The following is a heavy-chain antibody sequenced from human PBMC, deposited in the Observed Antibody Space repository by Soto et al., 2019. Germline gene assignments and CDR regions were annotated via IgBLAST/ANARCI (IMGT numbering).Heavy chain of an antibody. CDR3: ARDRDYGDYSRVFDF. Sequence: GSLRLSCAASGFTVSSNYMSWVRQAPGKGLEWVSVIYSGGSTYYADSVKGRFTISRDNSKNTLYLQMNSLRAEDTAVYYCARDRDYGDYSRVFDFWGQGTMVTGSS. V-gene: IGHV3-66*01. CDR2: IYSGGST. D-gene: IGHD4-17*01. J-gene: IGHJ3*01. CDR1: GFTVSSNY.